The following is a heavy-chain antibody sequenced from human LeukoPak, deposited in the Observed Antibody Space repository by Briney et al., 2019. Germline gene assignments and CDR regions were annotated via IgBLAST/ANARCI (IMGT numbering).Heavy chain of an antibody. J-gene: IGHJ4*02. Sequence: SVKVSCKAFGDSFTSEAISWVRQAPGQGLEWMGGIIPIIGTANYAQKFQGRVTITTDESTSTAYMEVSSLRAEDTAVYYCGRKAGDCGGGSCYSIDYWGQGTLVTVSS. V-gene: IGHV1-69*05. CDR2: IIPIIGTA. CDR1: GDSFTSEA. CDR3: GRKAGDCGGGSCYSIDY. D-gene: IGHD2-15*01.